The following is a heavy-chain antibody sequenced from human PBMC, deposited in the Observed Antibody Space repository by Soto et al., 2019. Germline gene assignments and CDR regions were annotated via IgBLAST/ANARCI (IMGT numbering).Heavy chain of an antibody. J-gene: IGHJ4*02. Sequence: QVQLQESGPGLVKPSQTLSLTCTVSGGSISRGGYFWSWIRQQPGTGLEWIGPISYSGNTNYSPSLKSRRTMSVDTKSQSSLNLTSVTAADTAIYYSATLFNYYDSHGYAEYYFDHWGQGARVTVSS. CDR1: GGSISRGGYF. CDR2: ISYSGNT. CDR3: ATLFNYYDSHGYAEYYFDH. V-gene: IGHV4-31*03. D-gene: IGHD3-22*01.